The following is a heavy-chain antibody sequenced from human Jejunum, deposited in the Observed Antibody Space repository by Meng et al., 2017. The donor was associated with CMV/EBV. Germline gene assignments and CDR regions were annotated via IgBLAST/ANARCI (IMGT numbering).Heavy chain of an antibody. V-gene: IGHV4-59*01. J-gene: IGHJ4*02. CDR3: ARDPKSSSWYHFDS. CDR1: GPSISSYY. D-gene: IGHD6-13*01. Sequence: ILSGPSISSYYWGWIRPPPGKGLEWIAYDSGSTNYDPSLGSRVTISLDTSKNQFSLKLRSVTAADTAVYYCARDPKSSSWYHFDSWGQGTLVTVSS. CDR2: DSGST.